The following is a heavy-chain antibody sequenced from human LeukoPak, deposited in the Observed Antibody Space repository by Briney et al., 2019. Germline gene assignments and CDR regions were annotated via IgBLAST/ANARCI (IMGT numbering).Heavy chain of an antibody. J-gene: IGHJ4*02. Sequence: ASVKVSCKASGYTFTTYDLNWVRQASGQGFEWMGWINPNSGNAGYAQKFQGRVTMTRNTSMSTAYMELSTLTSEDTAVYYCARRIRGAPSDYWGQGTLVTVSS. CDR3: ARRIRGAPSDY. D-gene: IGHD3-10*01. CDR1: GYTFTTYD. V-gene: IGHV1-8*01. CDR2: INPNSGNA.